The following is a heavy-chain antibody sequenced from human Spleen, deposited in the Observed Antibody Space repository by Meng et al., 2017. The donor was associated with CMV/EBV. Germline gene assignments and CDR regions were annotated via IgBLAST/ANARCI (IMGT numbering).Heavy chain of an antibody. J-gene: IGHJ6*04. V-gene: IGHV3-21*01. CDR3: AREYDELTAVINYYYFYGMDV. CDR2: IGSSGGHI. CDR1: GFTFSSYT. Sequence: GGSLRLSCAASGFTFSSYTMNWVRQAPGKGLEWVSSIGSSGGHIYYADSVKGRFTISRDNAKNSLFLQMNSLRAEDTAVYYCAREYDELTAVINYYYFYGMDVWGAGTTVTVSS. D-gene: IGHD5-18*01.